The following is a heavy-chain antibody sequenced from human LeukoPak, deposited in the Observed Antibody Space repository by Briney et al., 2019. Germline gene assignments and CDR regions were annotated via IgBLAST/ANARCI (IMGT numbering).Heavy chain of an antibody. J-gene: IGHJ3*02. D-gene: IGHD6-13*01. V-gene: IGHV3-7*01. CDR1: GFTFSSYW. Sequence: PGGSLRLSCAASGFTFSSYWMSWVRQAPGKGLEWVANIKQDGSEKYYVDSVKGRFTISRDNAKNSLYLQMNSLRAEDTAVYYCARTGYSKIPDAFDIWGQGTMVTVSS. CDR2: IKQDGSEK. CDR3: ARTGYSKIPDAFDI.